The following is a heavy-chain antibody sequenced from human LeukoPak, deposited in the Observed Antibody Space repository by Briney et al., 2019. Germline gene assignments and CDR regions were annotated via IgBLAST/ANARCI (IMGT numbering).Heavy chain of an antibody. CDR3: AREHGSGSYFRYYYYYMDV. Sequence: TGGSLRLSCAASGFTFSSYGMHWVRQAPGKGLEWVAFIRYDGSYKYYADSVKGRFTISRDNAKNSLYLQMNSLRAEDTAVYYCAREHGSGSYFRYYYYYMDVWGKGTTVTISS. J-gene: IGHJ6*03. CDR1: GFTFSSYG. D-gene: IGHD3-10*01. V-gene: IGHV3-30*02. CDR2: IRYDGSYK.